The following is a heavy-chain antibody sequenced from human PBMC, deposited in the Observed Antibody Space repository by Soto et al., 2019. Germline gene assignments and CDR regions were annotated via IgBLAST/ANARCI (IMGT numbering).Heavy chain of an antibody. CDR2: ITFSGNTV. J-gene: IGHJ6*02. CDR3: ARVSWREKYGMDV. V-gene: IGHV3-11*01. CDR1: GFTFSDSY. Sequence: GGSLRLSCTASGFTFSDSYMSWIRQAPGKGLEWISYITFSGNTVYYADSLKGRFTISRDNAKNSLYLQMNRLRAEDTAVYYCARVSWREKYGMDVWGQGTTVTVSS.